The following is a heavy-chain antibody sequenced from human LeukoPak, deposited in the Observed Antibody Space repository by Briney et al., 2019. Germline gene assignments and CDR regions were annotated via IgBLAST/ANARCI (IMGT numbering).Heavy chain of an antibody. CDR3: ALFYYDSSGYRIKQGDY. D-gene: IGHD3-22*01. V-gene: IGHV1-69*05. CDR2: IIPIFGTA. Sequence: ASVTVSCKASGGTFSSYAISWVRQAPGQGLEWMGGIIPIFGTANYAQKFQGRVTITTDESTSTAYMELSSLRSEDTAVYYCALFYYDSSGYRIKQGDYWGQGTLVTVSS. CDR1: GGTFSSYA. J-gene: IGHJ4*02.